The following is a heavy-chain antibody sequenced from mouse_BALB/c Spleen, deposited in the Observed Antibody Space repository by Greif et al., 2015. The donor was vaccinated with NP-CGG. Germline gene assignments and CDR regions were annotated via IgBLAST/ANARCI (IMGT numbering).Heavy chain of an antibody. CDR1: GFTFSSFG. D-gene: IGHD2-14*01. CDR2: ISSGSSTI. Sequence: EVQLVESGGGLVQPGGSRKLSCAASGFTFSSFGMHWVRQAPEKGLEWVAYISSGSSTIYYADTVKGRFTISRDNPKNTLFLQMTSLRSEDTAMYYCAKRDYRYGWFAYWGQGTLVTVSA. CDR3: AKRDYRYGWFAY. V-gene: IGHV5-17*02. J-gene: IGHJ3*01.